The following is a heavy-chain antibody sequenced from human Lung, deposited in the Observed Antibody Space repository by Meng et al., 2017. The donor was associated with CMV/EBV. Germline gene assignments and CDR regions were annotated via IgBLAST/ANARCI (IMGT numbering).Heavy chain of an antibody. V-gene: IGHV1-69*05. Sequence: AVKVSCXASGGTFSNYAVSWVRQAPGEGLEWMGGIIPLYATANYAQRFQGRVTITTDESTSTAYMEVSSLRSEDTAVYYCARASYYGSGSYYHFDSWGKGTPVTVSS. CDR2: IIPLYATA. CDR3: ARASYYGSGSYYHFDS. J-gene: IGHJ4*02. D-gene: IGHD3-10*01. CDR1: GGTFSNYA.